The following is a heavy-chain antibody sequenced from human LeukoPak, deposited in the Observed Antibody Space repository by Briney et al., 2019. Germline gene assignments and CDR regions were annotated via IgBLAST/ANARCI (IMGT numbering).Heavy chain of an antibody. V-gene: IGHV4-39*07. CDR2: IYYSGST. CDR3: ARVTFGGVIASDAFDI. Sequence: SETLSLTCTVSGGSISSSSYYWGWIRQPPGKGLEWIGSIYYSGSTYYNPSLKSRVTISVDTSKNQFSLKLSSVTAADTAVYYCARVTFGGVIASDAFDIWGQGTMVTVSS. J-gene: IGHJ3*02. D-gene: IGHD3-16*02. CDR1: GGSISSSSYY.